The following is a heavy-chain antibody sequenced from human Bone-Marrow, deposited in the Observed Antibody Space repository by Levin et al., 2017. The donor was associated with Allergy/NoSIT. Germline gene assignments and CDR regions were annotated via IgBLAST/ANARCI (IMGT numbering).Heavy chain of an antibody. CDR3: ARSSRSCSGGSCRPLDY. D-gene: IGHD2-15*01. CDR2: INDSGRT. J-gene: IGHJ4*02. V-gene: IGHV4-34*01. CDR1: GGSFSGYY. Sequence: SGGSLRLSCSVYGGSFSGYYWSWVRQPPGQGLEWIGEINDSGRTDNNPSLKSRVTMSLDTSKNQLSLKLTSLTAADTAVYYCARSSRSCSGGSCRPLDYWGQGTLVTVSS.